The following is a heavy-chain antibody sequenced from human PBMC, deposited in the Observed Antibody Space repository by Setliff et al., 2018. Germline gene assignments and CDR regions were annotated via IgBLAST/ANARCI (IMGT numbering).Heavy chain of an antibody. CDR3: AKRGPYCSGGTCHYYFDY. Sequence: GGSLRLSCAASGFTFSAYDMHWVRQAPGKGLEWVALIRFDGGNKYYADSVKGRFTISRDNSKNTLYVQMNSLRAEDTAVYYCAKRGPYCSGGTCHYYFDYWGQGTLVTVSS. CDR1: GFTFSAYD. D-gene: IGHD2-15*01. J-gene: IGHJ4*02. CDR2: IRFDGGNK. V-gene: IGHV3-30*02.